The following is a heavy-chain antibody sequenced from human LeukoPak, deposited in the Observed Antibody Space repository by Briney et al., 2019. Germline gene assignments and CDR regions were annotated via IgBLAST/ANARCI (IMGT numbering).Heavy chain of an antibody. J-gene: IGHJ1*01. CDR1: GGSISSSSYY. D-gene: IGHD6-13*01. CDR3: ASSYSSSWYGYFQH. CDR2: IYHSGST. Sequence: SETLSLTCTVSGGSISSSSYYWGWIRQPPGKGLEWIGEIYHSGSTNYNPSLKSRVTISVDKSKNQFSLKLSSVTAADTAVYYCASSYSSSWYGYFQHWGQGTLVTVSS. V-gene: IGHV4-39*07.